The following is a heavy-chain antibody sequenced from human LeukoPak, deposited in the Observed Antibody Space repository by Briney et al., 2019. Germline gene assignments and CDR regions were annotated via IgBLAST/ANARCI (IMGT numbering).Heavy chain of an antibody. Sequence: SETLSLTCTVSGGSVSSSGYYWGWIRQPPGKGLEWIGSLYYSGSAYYNPSLKSRVTISVDASKNQFSLKLSSVTAADTGVYYCARTYDYIWGSFRSHSFDSWGQGTLVTVSS. CDR3: ARTYDYIWGSFRSHSFDS. CDR2: LYYSGSA. D-gene: IGHD3-16*02. V-gene: IGHV4-39*01. J-gene: IGHJ4*02. CDR1: GGSVSSSGYY.